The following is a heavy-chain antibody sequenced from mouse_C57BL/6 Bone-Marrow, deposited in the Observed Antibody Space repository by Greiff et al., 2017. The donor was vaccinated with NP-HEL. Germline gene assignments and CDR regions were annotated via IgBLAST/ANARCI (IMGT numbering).Heavy chain of an antibody. J-gene: IGHJ1*03. CDR1: GYTFTSYW. D-gene: IGHD1-1*01. CDR3: ARVGTTVEGYFDV. Sequence: QVQLQQPGAELVMPGASVKLSCKASGYTFTSYWMHWVKQRPGQGLEWIGEIDPSDSYTNYNQKFKGKSTLTVDKSSSTAYMHLSSLTSEDSAVYYCARVGTTVEGYFDVWGTGTTVTVSS. CDR2: IDPSDSYT. V-gene: IGHV1-69*01.